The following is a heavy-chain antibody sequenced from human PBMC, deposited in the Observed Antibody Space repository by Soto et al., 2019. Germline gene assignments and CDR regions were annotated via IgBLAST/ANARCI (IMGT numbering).Heavy chain of an antibody. J-gene: IGHJ4*02. V-gene: IGHV3-9*01. CDR2: ISWNSGSI. D-gene: IGHD6-19*01. CDR3: AKSRREEVEMAVSK. CDR1: GFIFDDYA. Sequence: PGGSLRLPCAASGFIFDDYAMHWVRQAPGKGLEWVSGISWNSGSIDYADSVKGRFTISRDNAKNSLYLQMNSLRAEDTALYYCAKSRREEVEMAVSKWGQGTLVTVSS.